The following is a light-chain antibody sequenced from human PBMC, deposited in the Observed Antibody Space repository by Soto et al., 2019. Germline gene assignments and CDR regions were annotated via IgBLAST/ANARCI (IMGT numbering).Light chain of an antibody. CDR1: QSVNSY. Sequence: EIVLTQSPATLSLSPGERAILSCRASQSVNSYLAWYQQKPGQAPRLLIYDASNRATGIPARFSGSGSGTDFTLTISSPEPEDFAVYYCQQRSNWPPYTFGQGTKLEIK. J-gene: IGKJ2*01. CDR2: DAS. V-gene: IGKV3-11*01. CDR3: QQRSNWPPYT.